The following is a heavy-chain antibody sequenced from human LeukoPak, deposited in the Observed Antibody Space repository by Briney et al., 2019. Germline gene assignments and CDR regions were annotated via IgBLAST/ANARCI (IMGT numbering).Heavy chain of an antibody. CDR1: GGSISSYY. D-gene: IGHD6-6*01. J-gene: IGHJ4*02. Sequence: SETLSLTCTVSGGSISSYYWSWIRRPPGKGLEWIGYIYYSGSTNYNPSLKSRVTISVDTSKNQFSLKLSSVTAADTAVYYCSGGSSPYYFDYWGQGTLVTVSS. V-gene: IGHV4-59*01. CDR3: SGGSSPYYFDY. CDR2: IYYSGST.